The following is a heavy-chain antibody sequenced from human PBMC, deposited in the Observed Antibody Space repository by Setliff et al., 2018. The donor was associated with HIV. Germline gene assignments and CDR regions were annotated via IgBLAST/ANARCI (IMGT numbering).Heavy chain of an antibody. Sequence: PSETLSLTCVVYGGSFSGYYLSWVRQPPGKGLEWIGEISHSGTTTYSPSLESRVSISPDTSKNQFSLKLTSVSAADTAVYYCARDRGSSSDYYYYGMDVWGQGTTVTVSS. CDR3: ARDRGSSSDYYYYGMDV. D-gene: IGHD6-6*01. CDR1: GGSFSGYY. CDR2: ISHSGTT. V-gene: IGHV4-34*01. J-gene: IGHJ6*02.